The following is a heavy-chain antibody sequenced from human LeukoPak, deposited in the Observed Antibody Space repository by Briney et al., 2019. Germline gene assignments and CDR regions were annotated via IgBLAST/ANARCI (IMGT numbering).Heavy chain of an antibody. J-gene: IGHJ4*02. D-gene: IGHD6-13*01. CDR3: TRGTGWGAAAGYFDY. V-gene: IGHV3-49*04. CDR1: GFTFGDYA. CDR2: IRSKAYGGTT. Sequence: GGSLRLSCTASGFTFGDYAMSWVRQAPGKGLEWVGFIRSKAYGGTTEYAASVKGRFTTSRDDSKSIAYLQMNSLKTEDTAVYYCTRGTGWGAAAGYFDYWGQGTLVTVSS.